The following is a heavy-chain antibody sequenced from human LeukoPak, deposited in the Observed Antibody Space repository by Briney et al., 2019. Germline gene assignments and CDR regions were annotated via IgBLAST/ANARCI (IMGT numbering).Heavy chain of an antibody. CDR2: IYHSGST. D-gene: IGHD3-10*01. Sequence: SETLSLTCAVSGYSISSGYYWGWIRQPPGKGLEWIGSIYHSGSTYYNPSLKSRVTISVDTSKNQFSLKLSSVTAADTAVYYCARPGRGYYYYYVDVWGKGTTVTVSS. CDR3: ARPGRGYYYYYVDV. CDR1: GYSISSGYY. V-gene: IGHV4-38-2*01. J-gene: IGHJ6*03.